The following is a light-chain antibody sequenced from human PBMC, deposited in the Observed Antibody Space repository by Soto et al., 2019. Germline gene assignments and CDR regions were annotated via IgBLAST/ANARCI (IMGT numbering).Light chain of an antibody. CDR3: QHYNSYSEA. J-gene: IGKJ1*01. Sequence: DIQMTQSPSTLSGSVGDRVTITCRASQTISSRLAWYQQKPGKAPKLLIYKASTLKSGVPSRFSRSGSGTEFTLTISSLQPDDFATYYCQHYNSYSEAFGQGTKVDIK. CDR1: QTISSR. CDR2: KAS. V-gene: IGKV1-5*03.